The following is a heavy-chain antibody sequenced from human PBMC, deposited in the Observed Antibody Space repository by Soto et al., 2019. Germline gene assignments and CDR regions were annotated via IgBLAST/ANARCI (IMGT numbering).Heavy chain of an antibody. CDR3: ARGDLDDYGDYPFDY. Sequence: SETLSLTCTVSGGSISSGGYYWSWIRQHPGKGLEWIGYIYYSGSTYYNPSLKSRVTISVDTSKNQFSLKLSSVTAADTAVYYCARGDLDDYGDYPFDYWGQGTLVTVSS. CDR1: GGSISSGGYY. V-gene: IGHV4-31*03. CDR2: IYYSGST. D-gene: IGHD4-17*01. J-gene: IGHJ4*02.